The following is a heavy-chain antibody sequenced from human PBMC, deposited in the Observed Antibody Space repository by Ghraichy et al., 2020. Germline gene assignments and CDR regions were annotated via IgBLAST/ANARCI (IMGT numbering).Heavy chain of an antibody. D-gene: IGHD4-11*01. CDR1: GFTFSRYS. V-gene: IGHV3-30-3*01. CDR2: VSSDGGTT. CDR3: AREQTTLGELDY. Sequence: GGSLRLSCETSGFTFSRYSIQWVRQAPGQGLEWVAVVSSDGGTTYYAESLKGRFTISRDNFKNTAYLQMDRLTTDDTAVYYCAREQTTLGELDYWGQGALVIVSS. J-gene: IGHJ4*02.